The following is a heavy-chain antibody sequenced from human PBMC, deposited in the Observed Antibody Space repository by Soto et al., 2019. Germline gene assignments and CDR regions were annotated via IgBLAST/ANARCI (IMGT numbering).Heavy chain of an antibody. CDR2: IYPGDSDT. J-gene: IGHJ6*02. CDR3: AASIFYYGMDV. CDR1: GYTFTNYW. V-gene: IGHV5-51*01. Sequence: ESLKISCKGSGYTFTNYWIGWVRQMPGKGLEWMGIIYPGDSDTKYNPSFQGQVTISADKSVTTTYLRWTSLKASDTTIYYCAASIFYYGMDVWGQGTTVTVSS.